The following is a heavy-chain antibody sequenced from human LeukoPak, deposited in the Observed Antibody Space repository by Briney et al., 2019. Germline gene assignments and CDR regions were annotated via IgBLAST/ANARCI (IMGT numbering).Heavy chain of an antibody. CDR2: ISTSGST. D-gene: IGHD3-3*01. CDR3: ARDDGDFWSGYYH. CDR1: GGSISSYY. V-gene: IGHV4-4*07. J-gene: IGHJ5*02. Sequence: PSETLSLTCTVSGGSISSYYWSWIRQPAGKGLESIGHISTSGSTNYNPSLKSRVTMSVDTSKNQFSLKLSSVTAADTAVYYCARDDGDFWSGYYHWGQGTLVTVSS.